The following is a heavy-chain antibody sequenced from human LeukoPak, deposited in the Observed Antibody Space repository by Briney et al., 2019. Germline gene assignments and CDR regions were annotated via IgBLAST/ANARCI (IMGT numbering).Heavy chain of an antibody. D-gene: IGHD3-10*01. CDR1: GFTFTDHS. CDR2: VSPHVNTI. V-gene: IGHV3-30-3*01. Sequence: GGSLRLSCVASGFTFTDHSMHWVRQPPGKGLEWVAVVSPHVNTIFYADSVKGRFTISRDNSKNTLFLHMNSLRAEDTAVYSCAKGYYGSGSYGWFDYWGQGTLVTVSS. J-gene: IGHJ4*02. CDR3: AKGYYGSGSYGWFDY.